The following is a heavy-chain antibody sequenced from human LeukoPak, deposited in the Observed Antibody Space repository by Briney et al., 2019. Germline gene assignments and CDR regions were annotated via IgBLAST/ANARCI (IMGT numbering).Heavy chain of an antibody. D-gene: IGHD3-22*01. CDR2: INHSGST. CDR3: ASCYYDSSGTTNWFDP. J-gene: IGHJ5*02. V-gene: IGHV4-34*01. Sequence: SETLSLTCAVYGGSFSGYYWSWIRQPPGKGLEWIGEINHSGSTNYNPPLKSRVTISVDTSKNQFSLKLSSVTAADTAVYYCASCYYDSSGTTNWFDPWGQGTLVTVSS. CDR1: GGSFSGYY.